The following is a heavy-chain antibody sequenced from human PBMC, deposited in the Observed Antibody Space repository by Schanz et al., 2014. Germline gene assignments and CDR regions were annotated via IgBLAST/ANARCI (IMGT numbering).Heavy chain of an antibody. CDR2: IYYTGTT. CDR1: GASISGSSDY. CDR3: ARRDNYLSAFDI. Sequence: QLQLQESGPGLVKPSETLSLTCTVSGASISGSSDYWGWIRQSPGKGLEWVGNIYYTGTTYYNPSPKIRVSNSVDPSKNKFSLKLPSVTAADTAVFYCARRDNYLSAFDIWGQGTMVTVSS. J-gene: IGHJ3*02. D-gene: IGHD4-4*01. V-gene: IGHV4-39*01.